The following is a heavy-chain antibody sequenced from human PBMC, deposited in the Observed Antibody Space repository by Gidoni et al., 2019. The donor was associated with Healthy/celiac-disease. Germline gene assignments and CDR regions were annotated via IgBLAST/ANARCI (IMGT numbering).Heavy chain of an antibody. D-gene: IGHD2-2*01. CDR2: ISWNSGSI. V-gene: IGHV3-9*01. CDR1: GFIFDDYA. Sequence: EVQLVESGGGLVQPGRSLRLSCAASGFIFDDYAMHWVRQAPGKGLEWVSGISWNSGSIGYADSVKGRFTISRDNAKNSLYLQMNSLRAEDTALYYCAKGGRSSTSCIDYWGQGTLVTVSS. CDR3: AKGGRSSTSCIDY. J-gene: IGHJ4*02.